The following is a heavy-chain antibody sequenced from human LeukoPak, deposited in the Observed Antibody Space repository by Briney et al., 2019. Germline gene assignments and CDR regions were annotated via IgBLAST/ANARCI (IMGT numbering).Heavy chain of an antibody. D-gene: IGHD6-13*01. V-gene: IGHV4-31*03. CDR3: ARGNGIAAAGFDY. Sequence: SETLSLTCTVSGGSISSGGYYWSWIRQHPGKGLEWIGYIYYSGSTYYNPSLKSRVTISVDTSKNQFSLKLSSVTAADTAVYYCARGNGIAAAGFDYWGQGTLVTVSS. J-gene: IGHJ4*02. CDR1: GGSISSGGYY. CDR2: IYYSGST.